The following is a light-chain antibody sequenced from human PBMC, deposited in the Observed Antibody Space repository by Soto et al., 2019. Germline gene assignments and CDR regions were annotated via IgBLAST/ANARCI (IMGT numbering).Light chain of an antibody. CDR1: PSVTNY. J-gene: IGKJ3*01. CDR3: HQYNSWPRGT. V-gene: IGKV3-15*01. Sequence: EIVLTQSPATLSLSPGERATLSCRASPSVTNYLAWYQQKPGQPPRLLIYGAFNRAAGIPTRFRGSGSGTEFTLTISSLQSEDSAIYFCHQYNSWPRGTFGPGTKVEIK. CDR2: GAF.